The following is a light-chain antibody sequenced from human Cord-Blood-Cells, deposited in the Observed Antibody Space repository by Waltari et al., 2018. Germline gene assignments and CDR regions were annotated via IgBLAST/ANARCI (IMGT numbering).Light chain of an antibody. J-gene: IGLJ1*01. Sequence: QSALTQPASVSGSPGLSLTLPCTGTRSDVGSYNLVSWYQQHPGKAPKLMIYEVSTRPSGVSDRFSGSKSGNTASLTISGLHAEDEADYYCCSYAGSSTYVFGTGTKVTVL. CDR2: EVS. V-gene: IGLV2-23*02. CDR3: CSYAGSSTYV. CDR1: RSDVGSYNL.